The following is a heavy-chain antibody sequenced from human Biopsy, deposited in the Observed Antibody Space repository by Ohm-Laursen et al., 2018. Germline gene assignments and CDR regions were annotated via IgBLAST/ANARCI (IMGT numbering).Heavy chain of an antibody. Sequence: GTLSLTCTVSGDSDTKHYWSWIRQPPGKGLEWIGHIYYSVMTNYNPSLQSRVSISVYTSRNQVSLTLSSVTAADTAVYYCARDNGILNYGNFKYYHYYGMDVWGQGTKVTVSS. CDR2: IYYSVMT. J-gene: IGHJ6*02. CDR3: ARDNGILNYGNFKYYHYYGMDV. CDR1: GDSDTKHY. D-gene: IGHD4-11*01. V-gene: IGHV4-59*02.